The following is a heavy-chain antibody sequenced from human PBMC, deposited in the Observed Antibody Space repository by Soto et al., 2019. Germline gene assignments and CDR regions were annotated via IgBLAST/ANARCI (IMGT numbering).Heavy chain of an antibody. J-gene: IGHJ4*02. Sequence: PGGSLRLSCAASGFTFSSYGMHWVRQAPGKGLEWVAVIWYDGSNKYYADSVKGRFTISRDNAKNSLYLQMNSLRAEDTALYYCAKDLYGDPNFYFDYWGQGTLVTVS. V-gene: IGHV3-33*03. CDR2: IWYDGSNK. D-gene: IGHD4-17*01. CDR3: AKDLYGDPNFYFDY. CDR1: GFTFSSYG.